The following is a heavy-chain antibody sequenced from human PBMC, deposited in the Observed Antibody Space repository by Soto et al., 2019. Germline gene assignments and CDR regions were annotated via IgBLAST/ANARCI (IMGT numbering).Heavy chain of an antibody. Sequence: PGESLKISCKGSGYSFTSYWISWVRQMPGKGLEWMGRIDPSDSYTNYSPSFQGHVTISADKSISTAYLQWSSLKASDTAMYYCARQVVGITRDRTYGMDVWGQGTTVTVSS. J-gene: IGHJ6*02. CDR1: GYSFTSYW. CDR2: IDPSDSYT. CDR3: ARQVVGITRDRTYGMDV. D-gene: IGHD2-15*01. V-gene: IGHV5-10-1*01.